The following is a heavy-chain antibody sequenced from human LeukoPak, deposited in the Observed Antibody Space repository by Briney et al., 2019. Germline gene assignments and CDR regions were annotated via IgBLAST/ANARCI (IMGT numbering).Heavy chain of an antibody. J-gene: IGHJ4*02. V-gene: IGHV3-48*01. CDR3: ARRRAAAGTGDYYFDY. CDR2: ISSSSSTI. CDR1: GFTFSSYS. Sequence: GGSLRLSCAASGFTFSSYSMNWVRQAPGKGLEWVSYISSSSSTIYYADSVKGRFTISRDNAKNSLYLQMNSLRAEDTAVYYCARRRAAAGTGDYYFDYWGQGTLVTVSS. D-gene: IGHD6-13*01.